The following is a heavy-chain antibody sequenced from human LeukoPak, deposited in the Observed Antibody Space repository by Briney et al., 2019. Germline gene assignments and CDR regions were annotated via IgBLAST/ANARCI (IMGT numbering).Heavy chain of an antibody. CDR3: ARDPSGIAAAGFDS. J-gene: IGHJ5*01. CDR1: GYTFTSYA. V-gene: IGHV1-3*03. Sequence: ASVKVSCKASGYTFTSYAMHWVRQAPGQRLEWMGWINAGNGNTKYSQEFQGRVTITRDTSASTAYMELSSLRSEDMAVYYCARDPSGIAAAGFDSWGQGTLVTVSS. CDR2: INAGNGNT. D-gene: IGHD6-13*01.